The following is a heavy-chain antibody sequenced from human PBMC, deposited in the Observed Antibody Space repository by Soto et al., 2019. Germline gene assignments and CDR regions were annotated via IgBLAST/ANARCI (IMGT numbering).Heavy chain of an antibody. CDR2: ISGSGGST. D-gene: IGHD6-13*01. V-gene: IGHV3-23*01. Sequence: GGSLRLSCAASGFTFSSYAMSWVRQAPGKGLEWVSAISGSGGSTYYADSVKGRSTISRDNSKNTLYLQMNSLRAEDTAVYYCAKDPAGTTHYYYYYGMDVWGQGTTVTVSS. J-gene: IGHJ6*02. CDR3: AKDPAGTTHYYYYYGMDV. CDR1: GFTFSSYA.